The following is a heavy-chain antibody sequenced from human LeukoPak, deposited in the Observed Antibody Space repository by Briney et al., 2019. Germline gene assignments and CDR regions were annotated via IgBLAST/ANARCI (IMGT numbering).Heavy chain of an antibody. D-gene: IGHD2-2*01. CDR1: GFTFSSYW. J-gene: IGHJ4*02. Sequence: GGSLRLSCAASGFTFSSYWMHWVRHAPGKGLVWVSRINSDGSSTSYADSVKGRFTISRDNAKNTLYLQMNSLRAEDTAVYYCARGHIVVVPAAMTDYWGQGTLVTVSS. CDR2: INSDGSST. CDR3: ARGHIVVVPAAMTDY. V-gene: IGHV3-74*01.